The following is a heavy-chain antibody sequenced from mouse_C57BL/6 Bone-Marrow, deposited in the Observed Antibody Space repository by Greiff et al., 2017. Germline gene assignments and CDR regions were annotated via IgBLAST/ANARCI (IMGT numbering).Heavy chain of an antibody. Sequence: VQLQQSGPELVKPGASVKISCKASGYTFTDYYMNWVKQSHGKSLEWIGDINPNNGGTSYNQKFKGKATLTVDKYSSTAYMELRSLTSEDSAVYYCARSGYDYDRFAYWGQGTLVTVSA. CDR1: GYTFTDYY. V-gene: IGHV1-26*01. D-gene: IGHD2-4*01. CDR2: INPNNGGT. J-gene: IGHJ3*01. CDR3: ARSGYDYDRFAY.